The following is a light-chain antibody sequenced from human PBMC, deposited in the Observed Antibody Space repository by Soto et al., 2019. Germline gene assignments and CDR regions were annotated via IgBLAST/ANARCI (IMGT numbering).Light chain of an antibody. V-gene: IGKV3-15*01. CDR3: QQYNNWPPYT. CDR2: GSS. Sequence: EIVMTQSPATLSVSPGERATLSCRASQSVSSNLAGYQQKPGQAPSLLIYGSSTRSTGIPARFSGSGSGTEFTLTISSLQSEDFAVYYCQQYNNWPPYTFGQGTKLEIK. J-gene: IGKJ2*01. CDR1: QSVSSN.